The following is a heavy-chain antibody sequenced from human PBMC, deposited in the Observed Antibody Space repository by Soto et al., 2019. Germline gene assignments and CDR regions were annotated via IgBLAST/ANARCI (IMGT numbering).Heavy chain of an antibody. J-gene: IGHJ5*02. CDR2: INHGGGT. D-gene: IGHD1-1*01. CDR1: GGFLSEYY. V-gene: IGHV4-34*01. Sequence: PSETLSLTCAVYGGFLSEYYWTWIRQPPGKGLEWIGEINHGGGTNYNPSLKSRVTMSVDTSQNQFSLRLISVTAADTAVYFCARRRDQLPSSVLWLDPWGQGTPVRVSS. CDR3: ARRRDQLPSSVLWLDP.